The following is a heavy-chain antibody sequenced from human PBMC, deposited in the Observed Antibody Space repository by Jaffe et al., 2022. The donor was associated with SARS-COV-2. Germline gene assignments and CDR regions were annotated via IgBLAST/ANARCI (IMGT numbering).Heavy chain of an antibody. V-gene: IGHV6-1*02. CDR2: TYYRSKWNK. Sequence: QVQLQQSGPGLVKPSQTLSLTCAISGDSVSRNGAAWNWVRLSPSRGLEWLGRTYYRSKWNKDYAASVRSRITINPDTSKNQVSLQLSSVTPEDTAVYYCARGMVVAGFDYWGQGTLVTVSS. CDR3: ARGMVVAGFDY. D-gene: IGHD6-19*01. CDR1: GDSVSRNGAA. J-gene: IGHJ4*02.